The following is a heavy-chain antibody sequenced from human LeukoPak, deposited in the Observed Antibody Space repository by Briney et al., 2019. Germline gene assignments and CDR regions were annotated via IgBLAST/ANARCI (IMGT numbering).Heavy chain of an antibody. Sequence: SVKVSYKASGGTFSSYTISWVRQAPGQGLEWMGRIIPILGIANYAQKFQGRVTITADKSTSTAYMELSSLRSEDTAVYYCARDFSDGGNGNWFDPWGQGTLVTVSS. J-gene: IGHJ5*02. V-gene: IGHV1-69*04. D-gene: IGHD4-23*01. CDR1: GGTFSSYT. CDR2: IIPILGIA. CDR3: ARDFSDGGNGNWFDP.